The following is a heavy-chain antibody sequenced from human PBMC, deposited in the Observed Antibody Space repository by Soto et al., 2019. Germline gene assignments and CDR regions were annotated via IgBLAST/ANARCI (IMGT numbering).Heavy chain of an antibody. D-gene: IGHD2-2*01. V-gene: IGHV4-34*01. Sequence: SETLSLTCAVYGGSFSGYSWSWIRQPPGKGLEWIGEINHSGSTNYNPSLRSRVTISVDTSKNQFSLKLSSVTAADTAVYYCAGVGYCSSTSCYSGFWFDPWGQGTLVTVSS. CDR1: GGSFSGYS. J-gene: IGHJ5*02. CDR3: AGVGYCSSTSCYSGFWFDP. CDR2: INHSGST.